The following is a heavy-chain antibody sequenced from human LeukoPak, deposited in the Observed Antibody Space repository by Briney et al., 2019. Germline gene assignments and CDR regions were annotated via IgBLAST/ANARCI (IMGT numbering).Heavy chain of an antibody. D-gene: IGHD3-9*01. J-gene: IGHJ4*02. Sequence: GGSLRLPCAASGIAVINNYMSWVRQAPGKGLEWVSLIYTGGSTYYADSVKGRFTVSRDTSKNTVYLQMNTLRAEDTAMYYCARVGPGVTGSFDYWGQGTLVTVSS. CDR3: ARVGPGVTGSFDY. CDR1: GIAVINNY. CDR2: IYTGGST. V-gene: IGHV3-66*01.